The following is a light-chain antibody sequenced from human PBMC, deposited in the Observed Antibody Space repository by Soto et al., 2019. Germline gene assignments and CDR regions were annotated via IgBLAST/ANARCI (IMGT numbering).Light chain of an antibody. CDR2: EVN. J-gene: IGLJ3*02. V-gene: IGLV2-14*01. CDR3: SSFAGSNIWV. CDR1: SSDVGGYNY. Sequence: QSVLTQPASVSGSPGQSITISCTGTSSDVGGYNYVSWYQQHPGKAPQLLIFEVNNRPSGVSNRFSGSKSGNTASLTVSGLQAEDEADYYCSSFAGSNIWVFGGGTKLTVL.